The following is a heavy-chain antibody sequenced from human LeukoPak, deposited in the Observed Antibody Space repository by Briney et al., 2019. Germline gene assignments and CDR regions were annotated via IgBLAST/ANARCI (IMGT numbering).Heavy chain of an antibody. CDR1: GGSFSGYY. D-gene: IGHD2-15*01. V-gene: IGHV4-34*01. Sequence: SETLSLTCAVYGGSFSGYYWSSIRRPPGKGLEWIGESNDSGSTNYNPSLKSRVTISVDTSKNQFSLKLSSVTAADTAVYYCARASPCSGGSCYSKDFDYWGQGTLVTVSS. CDR2: SNDSGST. CDR3: ARASPCSGGSCYSKDFDY. J-gene: IGHJ4*02.